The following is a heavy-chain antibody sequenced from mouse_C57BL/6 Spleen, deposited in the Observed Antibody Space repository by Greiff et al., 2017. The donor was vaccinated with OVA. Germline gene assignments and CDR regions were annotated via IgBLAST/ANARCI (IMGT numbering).Heavy chain of an antibody. CDR2: IYPGSGST. V-gene: IGHV1-55*01. CDR1: GYTFTSYW. D-gene: IGHD2-10*02. CDR3: AREGYDRPRGFAY. Sequence: VQLQQPGAELVKPGASVKMSCKASGYTFTSYWITWVKQRPGQGLEWIGDIYPGSGSTNYNEKFKSKATLTVDTSSSTAYMQLSSLTSEDSAVYYCAREGYDRPRGFAYWGQGTLVTVSA. J-gene: IGHJ3*01.